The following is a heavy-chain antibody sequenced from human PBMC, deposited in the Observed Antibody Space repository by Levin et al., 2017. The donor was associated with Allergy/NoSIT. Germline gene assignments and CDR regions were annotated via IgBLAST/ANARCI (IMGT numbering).Heavy chain of an antibody. CDR2: INPSGGST. D-gene: IGHD4-17*01. CDR3: ASTYGDYVSSEYYYGMDV. Sequence: ASVKVSCKASGYTFTSYYMHWVRQAPGQGLEWMGIINPSGGSTSYAQKFQGRVTMTRDTSTSTVYMELSSLRSEDTAVYYCASTYGDYVSSEYYYGMDVWGQGTTVTVSS. CDR1: GYTFTSYY. V-gene: IGHV1-46*01. J-gene: IGHJ6*02.